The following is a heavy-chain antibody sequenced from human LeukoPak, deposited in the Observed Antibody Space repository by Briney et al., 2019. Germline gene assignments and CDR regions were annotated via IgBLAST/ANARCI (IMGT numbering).Heavy chain of an antibody. Sequence: ASVKVSCKASGYTFTSYGIIWVRQAPGQGLEWMGWISAYNGNTNYAQKFQGRVTMTRNTSISTAYMELSSLRSEDTAVYYCARGVIVNGNRRPLLIYYFDYWGQGTLVTVSS. CDR2: ISAYNGNT. CDR3: ARGVIVNGNRRPLLIYYFDY. V-gene: IGHV1-18*01. D-gene: IGHD2/OR15-2a*01. CDR1: GYTFTSYG. J-gene: IGHJ4*02.